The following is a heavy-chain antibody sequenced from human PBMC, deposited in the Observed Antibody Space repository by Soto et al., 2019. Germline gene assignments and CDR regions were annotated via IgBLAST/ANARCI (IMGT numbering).Heavy chain of an antibody. V-gene: IGHV4-30-4*01. Sequence: SETLSLTCTVSGDSITSGDNYWSWIRQPPGKGLEWIGYIYHSGHTYYNPSLKSRLSISVDTSKNHFSLRLTSMTAADTALYHCARTCGGRGYFDSWGLGVLVTVSS. CDR3: ARTCGGRGYFDS. CDR1: GDSITSGDNY. D-gene: IGHD2-21*01. CDR2: IYHSGHT. J-gene: IGHJ4*02.